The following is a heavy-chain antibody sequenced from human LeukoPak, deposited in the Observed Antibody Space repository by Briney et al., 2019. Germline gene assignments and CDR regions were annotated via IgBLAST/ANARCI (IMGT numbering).Heavy chain of an antibody. D-gene: IGHD2-2*01. CDR2: INHSGST. V-gene: IGHV4-34*01. CDR1: GGSFSGYY. J-gene: IGHJ5*02. Sequence: SETLSLTCAVYGGSFSGYYWSWIRQPPGKGLEWIGEINHSGSTNYNPSLKSRVTISVDTSKNQFSLKLSSVTAADTAVYYCARRYCSSTSCLIRRFDPWGQGTLVTVYS. CDR3: ARRYCSSTSCLIRRFDP.